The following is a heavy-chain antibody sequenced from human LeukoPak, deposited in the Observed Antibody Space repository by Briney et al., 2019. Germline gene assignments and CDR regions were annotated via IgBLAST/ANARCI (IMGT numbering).Heavy chain of an antibody. V-gene: IGHV3-49*04. CDR3: TTYGSGRKFDY. CDR2: IRSKDNDGTT. Sequence: GGSLRLSCTASGFTFGDYAISWVRQAPGKGLEWLGFIRSKDNDGTTAYAASVEGRFIISRDDSKSIAYLQMNDLKTEDTAVYYCTTYGSGRKFDYWGQGILVTVSS. D-gene: IGHD3-10*01. CDR1: GFTFGDYA. J-gene: IGHJ4*02.